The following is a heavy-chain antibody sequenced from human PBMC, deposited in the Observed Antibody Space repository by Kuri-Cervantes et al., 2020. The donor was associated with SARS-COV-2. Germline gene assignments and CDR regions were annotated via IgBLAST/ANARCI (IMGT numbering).Heavy chain of an antibody. CDR3: AKGARGDMDAFDI. D-gene: IGHD2-15*01. CDR2: MYFNGRT. Sequence: SETLSLTCTVSGGSIRSYFWSWIRQAPGKGLEWIGCMYFNGRTNYNPSLKRRVSMSVDTSKSQFSLNLASMSAADTAVYYCAKGARGDMDAFDIWGLGTIVTVSS. V-gene: IGHV4-59*01. CDR1: GGSIRSYF. J-gene: IGHJ3*02.